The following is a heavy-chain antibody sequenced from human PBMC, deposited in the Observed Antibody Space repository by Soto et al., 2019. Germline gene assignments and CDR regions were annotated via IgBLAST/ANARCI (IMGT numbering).Heavy chain of an antibody. J-gene: IGHJ6*02. CDR3: AKDTYVDIVATYV. V-gene: IGHV3-30*18. CDR1: GFTFSSYG. D-gene: IGHD5-12*01. CDR2: ISYDGSNK. Sequence: PGGSLRLSCAASGFTFSSYGMHWVRQAPGKGLEWVAVISYDGSNKYYADSVKGRFTISRDNSKNTLYLQMNSLRAEDTAVYYCAKDTYVDIVATYVWGQGTTVTVYS.